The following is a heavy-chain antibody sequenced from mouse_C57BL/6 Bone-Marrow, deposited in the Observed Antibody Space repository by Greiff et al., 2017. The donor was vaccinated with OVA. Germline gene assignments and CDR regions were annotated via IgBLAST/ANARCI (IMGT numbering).Heavy chain of an antibody. CDR2: ISSGGSYT. Sequence: EVQRVESGGDLVKPGGSLKLSCAASGFTFSSYGMSWVRQTPDKRLEWVATISSGGSYTYYPDSVKGRFTISRDNAKNTLYLQMSSLKSGDAAMYYCARIYDGYAWFAYWGQGTLVTVSA. V-gene: IGHV5-6*01. CDR1: GFTFSSYG. D-gene: IGHD2-3*01. J-gene: IGHJ3*01. CDR3: ARIYDGYAWFAY.